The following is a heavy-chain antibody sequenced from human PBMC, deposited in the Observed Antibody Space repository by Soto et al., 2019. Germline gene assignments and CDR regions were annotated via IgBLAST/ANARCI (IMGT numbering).Heavy chain of an antibody. CDR3: AKDPFVISIFGFTPRPYDDFDV. D-gene: IGHD3-3*01. Sequence: GSLRLSCVASGFTCENYAMSWVRQAPGKGLEWVSAISGSGGTTYYSDSVKGRFTISRDNSKNTLFLQMNSLRAEDTAVYYFAKDPFVISIFGFTPRPYDDFDVWGPGTMVTVSS. CDR2: ISGSGGTT. CDR1: GFTCENYA. V-gene: IGHV3-23*01. J-gene: IGHJ3*01.